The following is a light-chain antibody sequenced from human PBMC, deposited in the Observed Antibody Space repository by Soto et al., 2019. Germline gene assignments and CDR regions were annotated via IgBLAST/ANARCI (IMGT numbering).Light chain of an antibody. CDR3: LQDINYPRT. J-gene: IGKJ1*01. Sequence: DIRGTQSPATLAASVGDIVTITCRASHSVSGWLAWYQQKPGEAPKLLIYDASNLNSGVPKRFSGSGSGTDFTLAISRLQPEDFATYYCLQDINYPRTFGQGTKVDIK. CDR1: HSVSGW. CDR2: DAS. V-gene: IGKV1-5*01.